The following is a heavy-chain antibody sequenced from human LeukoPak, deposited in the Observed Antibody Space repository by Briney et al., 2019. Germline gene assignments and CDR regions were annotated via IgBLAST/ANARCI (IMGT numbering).Heavy chain of an antibody. D-gene: IGHD3-10*01. CDR2: INHSGST. J-gene: IGHJ4*02. CDR3: ASTNYYGSGPQGI. Sequence: PSETLSLTCAVYGGSFSGYYWSWIRQPPGKGLEWIGEINHSGSTNYNPSLKSRVTISVDTSKNQFSLKLSSVTAADTAVYYCASTNYYGSGPQGIWGQGTLVTVSS. CDR1: GGSFSGYY. V-gene: IGHV4-34*01.